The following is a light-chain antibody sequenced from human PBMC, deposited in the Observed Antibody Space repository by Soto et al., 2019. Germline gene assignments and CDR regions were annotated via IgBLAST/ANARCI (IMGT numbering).Light chain of an antibody. CDR1: QSVGSN. Sequence: EIVMTQSPATLSVSPGERATLSCRASQSVGSNLAWSQHKIGHTPRLLISGASIRADGIPPRCGGSGSGTDFTRTMSCLQSGEFVVYYWQQYSMLPNVGQWTRLESK. V-gene: IGKV3-15*01. CDR2: GAS. J-gene: IGKJ5*01. CDR3: QQYSMLPN.